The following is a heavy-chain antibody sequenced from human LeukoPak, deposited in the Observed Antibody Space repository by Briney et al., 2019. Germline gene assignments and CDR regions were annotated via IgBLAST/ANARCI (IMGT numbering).Heavy chain of an antibody. D-gene: IGHD5-18*01. V-gene: IGHV1-69*13. CDR1: GYSFTTYG. CDR2: IIPIFGTA. Sequence: SVKVSCKASGYSFTTYGITWVRQAPGQGLEWMGGIIPIFGTANYAQKFQGRVTITADESTSTAYMELSSLRSEDTAVYYCARDRDTAMESYYYYYGMDVWGQGTTGTVSS. J-gene: IGHJ6*02. CDR3: ARDRDTAMESYYYYYGMDV.